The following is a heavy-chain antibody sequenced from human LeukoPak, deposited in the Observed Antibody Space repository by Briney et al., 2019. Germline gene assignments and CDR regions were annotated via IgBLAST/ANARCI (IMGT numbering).Heavy chain of an antibody. J-gene: IGHJ4*02. V-gene: IGHV4-4*07. CDR2: IYSSGTT. D-gene: IGHD2-2*01. CDR3: ARDLYGYASDWYGGYYFDY. Sequence: PSETLSLTCTVSGGSITGYYWSWIRQPAGKGLEWIGRIYSSGTTNYNPSLKGRVTMSVDRSKNQFSLNLDSATAADTALYHCARDLYGYASDWYGGYYFDYWGQGTLVTVSS. CDR1: GGSITGYY.